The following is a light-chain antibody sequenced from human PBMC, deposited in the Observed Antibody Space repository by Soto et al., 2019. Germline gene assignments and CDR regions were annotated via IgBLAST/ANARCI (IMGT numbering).Light chain of an antibody. Sequence: EIVLTQSPGTLSLSPGERATLSCRASQSVSGSSLAWYQQKPGQAPRLLIYGASSRATGIPDRFSGSGSGTDFTLTISRLEPEDFAVYYCQQYGSSPLTFGGGTKVAIK. CDR1: QSVSGSS. J-gene: IGKJ4*01. CDR2: GAS. V-gene: IGKV3-20*01. CDR3: QQYGSSPLT.